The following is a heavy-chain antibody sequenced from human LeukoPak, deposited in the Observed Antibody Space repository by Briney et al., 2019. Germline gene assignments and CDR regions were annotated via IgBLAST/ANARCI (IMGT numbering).Heavy chain of an antibody. CDR2: TSSDGDNK. CDR3: TRDPRTLDY. Sequence: GGSPRLSCAASGFTSIADGMHCVRQAPRKGRGWVAMTSSDGDNKNYTDSAKGRFTISRDNSKNTLYLQMNSLRVQDTAVYYCTRDPRTLDYWGQGTLVTVSS. V-gene: IGHV3-30*03. CDR1: GFTSIADG. J-gene: IGHJ4*02.